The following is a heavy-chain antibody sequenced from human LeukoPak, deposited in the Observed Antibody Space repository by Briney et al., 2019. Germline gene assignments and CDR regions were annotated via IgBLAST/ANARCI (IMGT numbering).Heavy chain of an antibody. CDR1: GGSFSGYY. V-gene: IGHV4-34*01. CDR2: INHSGST. D-gene: IGHD3-9*01. CDR3: ARGVLTGYLGDYFDY. J-gene: IGHJ4*02. Sequence: PSETLSLTCAVYGGSFSGYYWSWIRQPPGKGRKWFGEINHSGSTNYNPSLKSRVTISVDTSKNQFSLKLSSVTAADTAVYYCARGVLTGYLGDYFDYWGQGTLVAVSS.